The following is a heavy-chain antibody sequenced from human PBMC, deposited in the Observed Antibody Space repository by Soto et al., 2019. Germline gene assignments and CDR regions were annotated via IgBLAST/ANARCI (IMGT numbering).Heavy chain of an antibody. Sequence: GGSLRLSCAASGCTFSSYGMHWVRQAPGKGLEWVAVIWYDGSNKYYADSVKGRFTISRDNSKNTLYLQMNSLRAEDTAVYYCARGGDPTYYYGSGSTPYYYGMDVWGQGTTVTVSS. V-gene: IGHV3-33*01. CDR2: IWYDGSNK. CDR1: GCTFSSYG. CDR3: ARGGDPTYYYGSGSTPYYYGMDV. J-gene: IGHJ6*02. D-gene: IGHD3-10*01.